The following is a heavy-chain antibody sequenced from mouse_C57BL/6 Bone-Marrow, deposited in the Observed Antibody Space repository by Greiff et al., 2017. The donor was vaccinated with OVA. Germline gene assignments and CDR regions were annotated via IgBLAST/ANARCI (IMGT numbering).Heavy chain of an antibody. J-gene: IGHJ4*01. CDR2: IYPGDGDT. D-gene: IGHD1-1*01. CDR3: ARMDYYGSRGDY. Sequence: QVQLQQSGAELVKPGASVKISCKASGYAFSSYWMNWVKQRPGKGLEWIGQIYPGDGDTNYNGKFKGKATLTADKSSSTAYMQLSSLTSEDSAVYFCARMDYYGSRGDYWGQGTSVTVSS. CDR1: GYAFSSYW. V-gene: IGHV1-80*01.